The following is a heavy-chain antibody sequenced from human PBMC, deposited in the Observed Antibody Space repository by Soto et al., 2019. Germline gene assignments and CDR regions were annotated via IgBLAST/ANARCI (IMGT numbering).Heavy chain of an antibody. CDR1: GFTLSAYW. CDR2: INRDGSKK. J-gene: IGHJ3*02. V-gene: IGHV3-7*05. Sequence: EVQLEESGGDLVQPGGSLRLSCAASGFTLSAYWMTWVRQAPGKGLEWVANINRDGSKKSYLDSVRGRFTISRDNVGNSLSRQMDSLRADDTALYYCARDVSPGSSSLYLDAFDIWGQGTIVTVSS. CDR3: ARDVSPGSSSLYLDAFDI. D-gene: IGHD6-13*01.